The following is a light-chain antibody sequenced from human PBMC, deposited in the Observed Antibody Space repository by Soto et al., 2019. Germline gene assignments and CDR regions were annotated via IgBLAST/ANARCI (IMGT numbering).Light chain of an antibody. J-gene: IGKJ2*01. CDR1: QSVSSSY. CDR2: GAS. CDR3: QQYGSSPYT. Sequence: ENVLTQSPGTLSLSPGERATLSCRASQSVSSSYLAWYQQKPGQAPSLLIYGASHRATGIPERFSGSGSGTDFTLTISRLEPEDFAIYYCQQYGSSPYTFGQGTKLEIK. V-gene: IGKV3-20*01.